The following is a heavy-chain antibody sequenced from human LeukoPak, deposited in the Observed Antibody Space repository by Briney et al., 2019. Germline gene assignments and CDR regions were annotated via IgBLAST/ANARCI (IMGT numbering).Heavy chain of an antibody. J-gene: IGHJ4*02. Sequence: ASVKVSCKASGYTFTSYGISWVRQAPGQGLEWMGWISAYNGNTNYAQKLQGRVTMTTDTYTSTAYMELRSLRSDDTAVYYCARGDLPDYYDSSGYYQIDYWGQGTLVTVSS. V-gene: IGHV1-18*01. CDR1: GYTFTSYG. CDR2: ISAYNGNT. CDR3: ARGDLPDYYDSSGYYQIDY. D-gene: IGHD3-22*01.